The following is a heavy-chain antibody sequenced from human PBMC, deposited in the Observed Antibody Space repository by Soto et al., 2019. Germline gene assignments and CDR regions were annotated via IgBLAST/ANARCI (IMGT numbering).Heavy chain of an antibody. D-gene: IGHD3-3*01. Sequence: PSDTLSLTCSVSGGSISSSNWWSSVRPPPGKGLEWIGEIYHSGSTNYNPSLKSRVTISVDKSKNQFSLKLSSVTAADTAVYYCARDGIITIFGVVIIRSGMDVWGQGTTVT. CDR1: GGSISSSNW. J-gene: IGHJ6*02. CDR2: IYHSGST. V-gene: IGHV4-4*02. CDR3: ARDGIITIFGVVIIRSGMDV.